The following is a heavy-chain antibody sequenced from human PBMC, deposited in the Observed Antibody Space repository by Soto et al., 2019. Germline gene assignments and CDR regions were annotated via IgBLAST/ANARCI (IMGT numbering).Heavy chain of an antibody. V-gene: IGHV1-18*01. J-gene: IGHJ6*02. CDR2: ISAYNGNT. CDR1: GYTFTSYG. CDR3: ARIAYSWIQLWLPDEDYYYYGMDV. D-gene: IGHD5-18*01. Sequence: QVQLVQSGAEVKKPGASVKVSCKASGYTFTSYGISWVRQAPGQGLEWMGWISAYNGNTNYAQKLQGRVTMTTDTSASTAYMELRSLRSDDTAVYYCARIAYSWIQLWLPDEDYYYYGMDVWGQGTTVTVSS.